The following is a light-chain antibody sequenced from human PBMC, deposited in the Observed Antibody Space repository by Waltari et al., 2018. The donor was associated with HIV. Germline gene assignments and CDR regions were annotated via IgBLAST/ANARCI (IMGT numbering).Light chain of an antibody. V-gene: IGKV1-39*01. Sequence: DIQMTQPPSSLSAPVGDSVTITCRASQSVSNYLNWYQQKPGKAPKLLIYAASSLQSGVPSRFSGSGSATDFTLNVSSLQPEDFATYYCQQSYSSPGTFGQGTKVEIK. CDR1: QSVSNY. CDR3: QQSYSSPGT. J-gene: IGKJ1*01. CDR2: AAS.